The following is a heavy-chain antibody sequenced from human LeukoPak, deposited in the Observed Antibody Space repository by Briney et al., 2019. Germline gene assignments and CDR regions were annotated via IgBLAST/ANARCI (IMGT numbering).Heavy chain of an antibody. J-gene: IGHJ4*02. V-gene: IGHV1-46*01. Sequence: ASVKVSCKASGYTFTSYYIHWVRQAPGQGLEWMGIINPSGGSTSHAQKFQGRVTMTRDMSTSTVYMELSSLRSEDTAVYYCARAHYPPHYYDSSGYYLDYWGQGTLVTVSS. CDR1: GYTFTSYY. CDR3: ARAHYPPHYYDSSGYYLDY. D-gene: IGHD3-22*01. CDR2: INPSGGST.